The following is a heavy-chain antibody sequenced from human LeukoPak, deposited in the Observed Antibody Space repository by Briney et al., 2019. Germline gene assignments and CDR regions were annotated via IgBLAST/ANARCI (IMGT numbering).Heavy chain of an antibody. CDR3: AKGSSSSWYYYYYGMDV. CDR1: GFTFSSYG. CDR2: ISYDGSNK. J-gene: IGHJ6*02. V-gene: IGHV3-30*18. D-gene: IGHD6-13*01. Sequence: GRSLRLSCAASGFTFSSYGMHWVRQAPGKGLEWVAVISYDGSNKYYADSVEGRFTISRDNSKNTLYLQMNSLRAEDTAVYYCAKGSSSSWYYYYYGMDVWGQGTTVTVSS.